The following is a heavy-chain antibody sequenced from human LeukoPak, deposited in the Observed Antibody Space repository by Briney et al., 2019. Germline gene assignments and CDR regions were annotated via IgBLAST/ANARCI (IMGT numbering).Heavy chain of an antibody. CDR3: TEPVLATIMPDF. CDR1: GFTFDDYA. CDR2: ITGDGGST. D-gene: IGHD5-12*01. Sequence: GGSLRLSCAASGFTFDDYAMLWVRQAPGKGLEWVSLITGDGGSTYYAGSVKGRFTISRDNSKNSLYLQMNSLRTEDTALYYCTEPVLATIMPDFWGQGTLVTVSS. V-gene: IGHV3-43*02. J-gene: IGHJ4*02.